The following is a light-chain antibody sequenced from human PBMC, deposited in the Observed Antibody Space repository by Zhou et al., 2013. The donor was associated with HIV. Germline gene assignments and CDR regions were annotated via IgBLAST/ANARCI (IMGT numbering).Light chain of an antibody. CDR3: MQGTHLYT. Sequence: DVVMTQSALSLPVTLGQPASISCRSSQSLVHSDGNTYLSWFQQRPGQSPRRLIYEVSNRDSGVPDRFSGSGSGTDFTLKISRVEAEDVGVYYCMQGTHLYTFGQGTKLEIK. V-gene: IGKV2-30*02. CDR2: EVS. CDR1: QSLVHSDGNTY. J-gene: IGKJ2*01.